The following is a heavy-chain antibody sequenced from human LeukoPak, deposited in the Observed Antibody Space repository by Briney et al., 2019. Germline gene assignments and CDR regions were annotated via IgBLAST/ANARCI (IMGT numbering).Heavy chain of an antibody. CDR3: AKEGALRDFDY. V-gene: IGHV3-30*02. J-gene: IGHJ4*02. D-gene: IGHD3-16*01. Sequence: GGSLRLSCAASGFTFSNYGMHWVRQAPGKGLEWVAVIRYDGNNKYYADSVKGRFTISRDNSKNTLYLQMNSPRAEDTAVYYCAKEGALRDFDYWGQGALVTVSS. CDR2: IRYDGNNK. CDR1: GFTFSNYG.